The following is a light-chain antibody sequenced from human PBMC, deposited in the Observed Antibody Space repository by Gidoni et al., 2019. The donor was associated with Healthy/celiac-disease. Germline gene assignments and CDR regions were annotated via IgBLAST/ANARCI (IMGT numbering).Light chain of an antibody. Sequence: DIQMTQSTSSLSASVGDRVTIPCRASQSISSYLSWYQQKPGKDPKLLIYAASSLQSGVPSRFSGSGSGTDFTLTISSLQPEDFATYYCQQSYSTPRTFGQGTKLEIK. CDR2: AAS. CDR1: QSISSY. V-gene: IGKV1-39*01. J-gene: IGKJ2*01. CDR3: QQSYSTPRT.